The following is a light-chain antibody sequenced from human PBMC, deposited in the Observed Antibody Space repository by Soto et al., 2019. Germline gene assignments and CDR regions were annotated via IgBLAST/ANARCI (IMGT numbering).Light chain of an antibody. V-gene: IGKV3-15*01. CDR3: QQYKNWPPIT. CDR2: GAS. J-gene: IGKJ5*01. CDR1: QSVSSN. Sequence: EIVMTQSPATLSVSPGERATLSCRASQSVSSNLAWYQQKPGQAPRPLIYGASTRATGIPARFSGSGSGTEFTLTISSLQSEDFAVYYCQQYKNWPPITFGQGTRLEI.